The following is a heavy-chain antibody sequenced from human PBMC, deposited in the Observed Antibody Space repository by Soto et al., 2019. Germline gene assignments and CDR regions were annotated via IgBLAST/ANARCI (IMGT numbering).Heavy chain of an antibody. J-gene: IGHJ4*02. CDR2: IYYSGVT. D-gene: IGHD5-18*01. V-gene: IGHV4-31*03. Sequence: SETLSLTYTVSGDYISSGGYYWSWIRQHPGKGLEWIGFIYYSGVTYYNPSLKSRVTISVDTSKNQFFLKLSSMTAADTAVYYCVSRDVDTTMVGRDYWGQGTQVTVSS. CDR3: VSRDVDTTMVGRDY. CDR1: GDYISSGGYY.